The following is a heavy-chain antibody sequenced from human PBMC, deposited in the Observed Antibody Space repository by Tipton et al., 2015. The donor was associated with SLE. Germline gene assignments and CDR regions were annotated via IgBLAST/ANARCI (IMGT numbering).Heavy chain of an antibody. CDR1: GGSISSTSYY. V-gene: IGHV4-39*07. D-gene: IGHD3-10*01. Sequence: TLSLTCTVSGGSISSTSYYWGWIRQPPGKGLEWIGSMYYSGSTYYNPSLKSRVTISVDTSKSQFSLKLSSVTAADTAVYYCARGGSRTMVRGVHDYWGQGTLVTVSS. J-gene: IGHJ4*02. CDR3: ARGGSRTMVRGVHDY. CDR2: MYYSGST.